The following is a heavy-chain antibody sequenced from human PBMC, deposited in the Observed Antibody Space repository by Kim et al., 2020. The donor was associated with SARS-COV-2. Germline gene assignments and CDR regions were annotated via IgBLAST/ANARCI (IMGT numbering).Heavy chain of an antibody. J-gene: IGHJ3*02. CDR3: ARGVVTYYDAFDI. CDR2: ISSSSSYI. Sequence: GGSLRLSCAASGFTFSSYSMNWVRQAPGKGLEWVSSISSSSSYIYYADSVKGRFTISRDNAKNSLYLQMNSLRAEDTAVYYCARGVVTYYDAFDIWGQGTMVTVSS. D-gene: IGHD3-22*01. CDR1: GFTFSSYS. V-gene: IGHV3-21*01.